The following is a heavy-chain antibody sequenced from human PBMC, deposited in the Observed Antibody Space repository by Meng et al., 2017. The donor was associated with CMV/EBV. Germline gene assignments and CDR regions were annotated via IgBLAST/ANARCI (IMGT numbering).Heavy chain of an antibody. V-gene: IGHV3-30-3*01. CDR1: GFTFSSYA. J-gene: IGHJ6*02. D-gene: IGHD2-8*01. Sequence: GGSLRLSCAASGFTFSSYAMNWVRQAPGTGLEWVAVISYDGSNKYYADSVKGRFTISRDKSKNTLYLQMNSLRAEDTAVYYCARDFKYAGDYYYGMDVWGQGTTVTVSS. CDR2: ISYDGSNK. CDR3: ARDFKYAGDYYYGMDV.